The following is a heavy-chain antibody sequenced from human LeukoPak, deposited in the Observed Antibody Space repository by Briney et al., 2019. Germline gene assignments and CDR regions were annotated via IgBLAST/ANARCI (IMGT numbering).Heavy chain of an antibody. D-gene: IGHD2-2*01. Sequence: GGSLRLSCAASGFTFSSYAMSWVRQAPGKGLEWVSAISGSGGSTYYADSVKGRFTVSRDNAKNSVYLQMNNLRAEDTAVYYCARRAPGYCITTSCPDTYYYYYYMDVWGKGTTVTVSS. CDR2: ISGSGGST. J-gene: IGHJ6*03. CDR1: GFTFSSYA. CDR3: ARRAPGYCITTSCPDTYYYYYYMDV. V-gene: IGHV3-23*01.